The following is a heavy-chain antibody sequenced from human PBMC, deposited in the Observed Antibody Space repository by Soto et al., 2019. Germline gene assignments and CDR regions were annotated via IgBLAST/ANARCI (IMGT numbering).Heavy chain of an antibody. V-gene: IGHV4-34*01. J-gene: IGHJ5*02. CDR1: GGSFSGYY. CDR2: INHSGST. CDR3: ARGSDYGERWFAP. Sequence: SETLSLTCAVYGGSFSGYYWSWIRQPPGKGLEWIGEINHSGSTNYNPSLKSRVTISVDTSKNQFSLKLSSVTAADTAVYYCARGSDYGERWFAPWGQGTLVTVSS. D-gene: IGHD4-17*01.